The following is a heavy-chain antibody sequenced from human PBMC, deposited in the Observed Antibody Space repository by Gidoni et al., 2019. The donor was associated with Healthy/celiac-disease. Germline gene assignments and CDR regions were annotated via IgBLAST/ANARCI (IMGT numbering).Heavy chain of an antibody. V-gene: IGHV2-5*02. CDR3: AHSTTYYDILTGYYQYYFDY. D-gene: IGHD3-9*01. CDR2: IYWDDDK. CDR1: GFSLSTSGVG. J-gene: IGHJ4*02. Sequence: ITLKESGPTLVKPTQTLTLTCPFPGFSLSTSGVGVGWIRQPPGKALEWLALIYWDDDKRYSPSLKSRLTITKDTSKNQVVLTMTNMDPVDTATYYCAHSTTYYDILTGYYQYYFDYWGQGTLVTVSS.